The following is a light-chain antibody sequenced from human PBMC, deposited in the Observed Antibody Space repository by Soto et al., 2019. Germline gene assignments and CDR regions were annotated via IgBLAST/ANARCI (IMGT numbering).Light chain of an antibody. CDR3: PQRYNTPRT. CDR1: QSISSY. V-gene: IGKV1-39*01. J-gene: IGKJ1*01. CDR2: AAS. Sequence: DIQMTQSPSSLSASVGDRVTISCRASQSISSYLNWYQQKPGKAPKLLIYAASSFQSWVPSRFSGSGSGTDFTLTISSLQPEDFATYYCPQRYNTPRTFGQGTKWEIK.